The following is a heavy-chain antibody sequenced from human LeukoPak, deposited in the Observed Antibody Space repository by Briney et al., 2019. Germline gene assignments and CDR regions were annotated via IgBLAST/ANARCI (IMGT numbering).Heavy chain of an antibody. CDR3: AKMGDDIVVVPAAFFDY. J-gene: IGHJ4*02. CDR2: LSGSGGST. V-gene: IGHV3-23*01. Sequence: GGTLRLSCAASGFTFSNYGMSWVRQAPGKGLEWVSGLSGSGGSTYYADSVRGRFTISRDSSKNTLYLQMNSLRAEDTAVYYCAKMGDDIVVVPAAFFDYWGQGTLVTVSS. D-gene: IGHD2-2*01. CDR1: GFTFSNYG.